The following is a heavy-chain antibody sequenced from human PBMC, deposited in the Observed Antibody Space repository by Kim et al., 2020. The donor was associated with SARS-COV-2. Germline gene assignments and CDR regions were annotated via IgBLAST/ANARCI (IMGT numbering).Heavy chain of an antibody. CDR2: VISDGSRT. J-gene: IGHJ6*03. CDR3: VRPSSTSCPCYYMDV. V-gene: IGHV3-74*01. Sequence: GGSLRLSCAASGFTFSTYWMYWVRQAPGKGLVWVSCVISDGSRTDYADSVKGRFTISRDNAKNTLYLQMNSLRAEDTAVYYCVRPSSTSCPCYYMDVWGKGPKVPVTS. CDR1: GFTFSTYW. D-gene: IGHD2-2*01.